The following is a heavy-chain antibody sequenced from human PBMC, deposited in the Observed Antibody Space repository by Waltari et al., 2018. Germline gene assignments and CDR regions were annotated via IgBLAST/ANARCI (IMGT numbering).Heavy chain of an antibody. J-gene: IGHJ4*02. Sequence: EVQLVQSGAEVKRPGESLKISCKGAGYSFTSYWIGWVRQVPGKGLEWMGIILPGDSDTSYSPSCQGQVTISADQSISTAYLQWSSLKASDTAMYYCARHVTASQPFDYWGQGTLVTVSS. CDR1: GYSFTSYW. CDR2: ILPGDSDT. V-gene: IGHV5-51*01. D-gene: IGHD2-21*01. CDR3: ARHVTASQPFDY.